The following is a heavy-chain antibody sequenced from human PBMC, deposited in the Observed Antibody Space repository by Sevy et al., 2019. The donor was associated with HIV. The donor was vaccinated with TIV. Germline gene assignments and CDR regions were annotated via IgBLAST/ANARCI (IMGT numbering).Heavy chain of an antibody. J-gene: IGHJ6*02. CDR2: ISSNSAAI. CDR3: ARGPDCGGDCDVGFYYPLDV. V-gene: IGHV3-48*02. CDR1: GFTFSRYS. Sequence: GGSLRLSCAASGFTFSRYSMNWVRQAPGKGLEWISYISSNSAAIYYPDSVKGRFTVSRDNANTALSLQMNSLRDDDTAVCYCARGPDCGGDCDVGFYYPLDVWGQGTTVTVSS. D-gene: IGHD2-21*02.